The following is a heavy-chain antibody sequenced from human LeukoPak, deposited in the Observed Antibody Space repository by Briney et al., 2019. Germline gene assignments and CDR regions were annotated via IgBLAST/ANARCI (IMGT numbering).Heavy chain of an antibody. CDR2: IREDGTEK. V-gene: IGHV3-7*01. D-gene: IGHD7-27*01. Sequence: GGSLRLSCTASGFTFSGAWMTWVRQAPGKGLEWVANIREDGTEKNYVDSVKGRFTISRDNAKNSLFLQMSNLRDDDTAIYYCARHVGISFWGKGTLVTVPS. CDR1: GFTFSGAW. CDR3: ARHVGISF. J-gene: IGHJ4*02.